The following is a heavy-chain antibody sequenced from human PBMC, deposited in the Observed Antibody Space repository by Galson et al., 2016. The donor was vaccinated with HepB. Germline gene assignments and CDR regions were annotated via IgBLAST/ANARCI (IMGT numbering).Heavy chain of an antibody. D-gene: IGHD5-12*01. CDR1: GFTFSSYA. CDR2: ITGNGGST. V-gene: IGHV3-23*01. Sequence: SLRLSCAASGFTFSSYAMSWVRQAPGKGLEWVSAITGNGGSTYYVESVKGRFTISRDSSKNTVYLEMNSLRAEDTAVYYCAKKPDLYDYYNKFDAWGQGTLVTVSS. CDR3: AKKPDLYDYYNKFDA. J-gene: IGHJ5*01.